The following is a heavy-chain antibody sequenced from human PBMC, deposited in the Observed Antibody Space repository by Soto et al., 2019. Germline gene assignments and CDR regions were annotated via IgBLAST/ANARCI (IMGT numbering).Heavy chain of an antibody. CDR1: GGSISSGGYS. Sequence: QLQLQESGSGLVKPSQTLSLTCAVSGGSISSGGYSWSWIRQPSGKGLEWIGYIYHGESTYYNPSLKTRVTISVDRSKNQFSLKLSSVTAADTAVYYRARAEGGIFHYWGQGTLVTVSS. CDR2: IYHGEST. J-gene: IGHJ4*02. V-gene: IGHV4-30-2*01. CDR3: ARAEGGIFHY.